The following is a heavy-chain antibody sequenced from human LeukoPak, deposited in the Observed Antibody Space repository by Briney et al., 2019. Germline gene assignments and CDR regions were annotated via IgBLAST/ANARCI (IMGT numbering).Heavy chain of an antibody. V-gene: IGHV3-66*01. D-gene: IGHD3-22*01. CDR1: GFTVSSNY. J-gene: IGHJ4*02. Sequence: GGSLRLSCAAAGFTVSSNYMSWVRQAPGKGLEWVSVIYSGGSTYYADSAKGRFTISRDNSKNTLYLQMNSLRAEDTAIYYCARGLVVSLDYWGQGTLVTVSS. CDR2: IYSGGST. CDR3: ARGLVVSLDY.